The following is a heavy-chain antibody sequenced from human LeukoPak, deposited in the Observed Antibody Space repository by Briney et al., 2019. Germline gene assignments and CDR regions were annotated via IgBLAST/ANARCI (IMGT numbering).Heavy chain of an antibody. V-gene: IGHV3-20*04. CDR1: GFTFDDYG. Sequence: RAGGSLRLSCAASGFTFDDYGMSWVRQAPGKGLEWVSGINWNGGSTGYADSVKGRFTISRDNAKNSLYLQMNSLRAEDTALYYCARDPHYDFWSGYYYYYYYMDVWGKGTTVTVSS. CDR3: ARDPHYDFWSGYYYYYYYMDV. CDR2: INWNGGST. D-gene: IGHD3-3*01. J-gene: IGHJ6*03.